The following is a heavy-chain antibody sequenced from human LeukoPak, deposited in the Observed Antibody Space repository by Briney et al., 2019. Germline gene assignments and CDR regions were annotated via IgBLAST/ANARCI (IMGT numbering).Heavy chain of an antibody. J-gene: IGHJ3*02. D-gene: IGHD3-16*01. CDR1: GGSISSYY. CDR2: IYYSGRT. V-gene: IGHV4-59*01. Sequence: PSETLSLTCTVSGGSISSYYWSWIRQPPGKGLEWNGYIYYSGRTTYNPSLKSRVTISVNTSKNQFSLKLSSVTAADTAVYYCARTVSPSGGGAFDIWGQGTMVTVSS. CDR3: ARTVSPSGGGAFDI.